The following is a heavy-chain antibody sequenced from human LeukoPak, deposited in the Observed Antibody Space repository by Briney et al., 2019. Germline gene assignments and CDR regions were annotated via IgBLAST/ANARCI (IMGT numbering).Heavy chain of an antibody. CDR2: ISGSGGST. V-gene: IGHV3-23*01. CDR3: AKVGPAATYYYYYYGMDV. CDR1: GFTFSSYA. D-gene: IGHD2-2*01. Sequence: GGSLRLSCAASGFTFSSYAMSWVRQAPGKGLEWVSAISGSGGSTYYADSVKGRFTISRDNSKNTLYLQMNSLRAEDTAVYYCAKVGPAATYYYYYYGMDVWGQGTTVTVSS. J-gene: IGHJ6*02.